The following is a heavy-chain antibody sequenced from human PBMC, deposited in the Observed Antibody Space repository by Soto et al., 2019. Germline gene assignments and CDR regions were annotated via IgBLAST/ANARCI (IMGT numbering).Heavy chain of an antibody. J-gene: IGHJ4*02. CDR3: AGASSRVSSVVAAY. D-gene: IGHD2-15*01. CDR1: GGSFSGYY. CDR2: ISRSGSA. V-gene: IGHV4-34*01. Sequence: SETLSLTCAVSGGSFSGYYWNWIRQPPGKGLEWLGEISRSGSATYNPSLKGRVSMSVDTSKNQISLNVTSVTAADTAVYYCAGASSRVSSVVAAYWGQGTLVTVSS.